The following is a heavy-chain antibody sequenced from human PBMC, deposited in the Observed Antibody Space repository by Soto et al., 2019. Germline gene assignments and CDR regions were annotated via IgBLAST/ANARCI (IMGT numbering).Heavy chain of an antibody. CDR3: ARAGVVVPAAIRSYGMDV. J-gene: IGHJ6*02. CDR1: GYTFTSYA. D-gene: IGHD2-2*01. V-gene: IGHV1-3*01. Sequence: ASVKVSCKASGYTFTSYAMHWVRQAPGQRLEWMGWINAGNGNTKYSQKFQGRVTITRDTSASTAYMELSSLRSEDTAVYYCARAGVVVPAAIRSYGMDVWGQGTTVTVSS. CDR2: INAGNGNT.